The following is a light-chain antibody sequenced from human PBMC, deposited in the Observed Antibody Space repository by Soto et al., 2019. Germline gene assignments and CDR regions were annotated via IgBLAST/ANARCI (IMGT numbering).Light chain of an antibody. J-gene: IGKJ5*01. V-gene: IGKV3-11*01. CDR3: QQRHMWPIT. Sequence: EVVLTQSPVTLSLSPGERATLSCRASQSFRGLLALYHQKPGQAPRILIYDAYNRATGIPPRFSGSGSGTDFTLTISSLEPEDSAVYYCQQRHMWPITFGQGTRLESK. CDR1: QSFRGL. CDR2: DAY.